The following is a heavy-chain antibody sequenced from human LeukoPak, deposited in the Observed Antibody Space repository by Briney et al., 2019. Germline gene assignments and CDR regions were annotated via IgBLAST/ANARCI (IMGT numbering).Heavy chain of an antibody. J-gene: IGHJ4*02. D-gene: IGHD6-13*01. Sequence: SETLSLTCTVSGGSISSSSYYWGWIRQPPGQGLVWIGSFYYSGNTYYNPSLKRRVTISVDTSKNQFSLKLSSVTAADTGVYYCAGGSSWSGGYWGQGTLVTVSS. CDR1: GGSISSSSYY. CDR3: AGGSSWSGGY. CDR2: FYYSGNT. V-gene: IGHV4-39*01.